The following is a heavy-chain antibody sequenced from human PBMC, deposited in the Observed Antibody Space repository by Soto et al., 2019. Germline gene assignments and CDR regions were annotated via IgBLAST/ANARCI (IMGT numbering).Heavy chain of an antibody. D-gene: IGHD3-3*01. V-gene: IGHV1-69*13. CDR1: GGTFSSYA. CDR3: ARVGYYDFWSGARADYYYYYGMDV. CDR2: IIPIFGTA. J-gene: IGHJ6*02. Sequence: SVKFSCKASGGTFSSYAISWVRQAPGQGLDWMGGIIPIFGTANYAQKFQGRVTITADESTSTAYMELSSLRSEDTAVYYCARVGYYDFWSGARADYYYYYGMDVWGQGTTVTVSS.